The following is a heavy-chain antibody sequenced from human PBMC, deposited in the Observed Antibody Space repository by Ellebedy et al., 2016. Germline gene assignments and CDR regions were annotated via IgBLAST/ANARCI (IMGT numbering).Heavy chain of an antibody. CDR3: TTLVLTGIDQ. Sequence: GGSLRLSXVGSGFALRNHWMHWVRQGPGKGLVWVSSIVFDGSHTWYADSVKGRFTISRDNSKNTVFLQMNSLRAEDAAVYHCTTLVLTGIDQWGQGTLVTVSS. D-gene: IGHD2-21*02. CDR1: GFALRNHW. CDR2: IVFDGSHT. V-gene: IGHV3-74*01. J-gene: IGHJ4*02.